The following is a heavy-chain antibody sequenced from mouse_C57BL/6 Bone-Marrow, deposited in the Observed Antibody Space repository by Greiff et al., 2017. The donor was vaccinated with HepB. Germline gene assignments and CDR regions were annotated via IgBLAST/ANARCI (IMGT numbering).Heavy chain of an antibody. Sequence: VQLVESGPELVKPGASVKISCKASGYAFSSSWMNWVKQRPGKGLEWIGRIYPGDGDTNYNGKFKGKATLTADKSSSTAYMQLSSLTSEDSAVYFCARYYGYDGAMDYWGQGTSVTVSS. CDR3: ARYYGYDGAMDY. V-gene: IGHV1-82*01. CDR2: IYPGDGDT. J-gene: IGHJ4*01. CDR1: GYAFSSSW. D-gene: IGHD2-2*01.